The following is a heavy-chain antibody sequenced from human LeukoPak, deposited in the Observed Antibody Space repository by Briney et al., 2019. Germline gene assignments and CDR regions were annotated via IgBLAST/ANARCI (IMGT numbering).Heavy chain of an antibody. J-gene: IGHJ6*04. D-gene: IGHD2-2*01. CDR2: ISGSGGST. Sequence: GGSLRLSCAASGFTFSSYWMTWVRQAPGKGLEWVSAISGSGGSTYYADSVKGRFTISRDNSKNTLYLQMNGLRAEDTAVYYCAKSDCSSTSCSYYYYYGMDVWGKGTTVTVSS. V-gene: IGHV3-23*01. CDR1: GFTFSSYW. CDR3: AKSDCSSTSCSYYYYYGMDV.